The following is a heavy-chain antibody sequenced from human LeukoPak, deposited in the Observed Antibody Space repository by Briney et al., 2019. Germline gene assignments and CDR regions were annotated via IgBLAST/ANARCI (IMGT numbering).Heavy chain of an antibody. CDR2: ISSSSSYI. J-gene: IGHJ3*02. CDR3: ARTGGGFDAFDI. V-gene: IGHV3-21*01. D-gene: IGHD3-16*01. CDR1: GFTFSSYS. Sequence: GGSLRLSCAASGFTFSSYSMNWGRQAPGKGLEWVSSISSSSSYIYYADSVKGRFTISRDNAKNSLYLQMTSLRAEDTAVYYCARTGGGFDAFDIWGQGTMVTVSS.